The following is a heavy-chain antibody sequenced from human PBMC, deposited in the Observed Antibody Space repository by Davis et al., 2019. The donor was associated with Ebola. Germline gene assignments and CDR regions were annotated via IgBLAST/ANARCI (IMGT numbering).Heavy chain of an antibody. CDR3: AKWQAWSASLGGPYYYGMDV. CDR1: GFTFSSYG. V-gene: IGHV3-30*18. Sequence: GESLKISCAASGFTFSSYGMHWVRQAPGKGLEWVAVISYDGSNEYYADSVKGRFTISRDNSKNTLYLQMNSLRAEDTAVYYCAKWQAWSASLGGPYYYGMDVWGQGTTVTVSS. J-gene: IGHJ6*02. D-gene: IGHD3-3*01. CDR2: ISYDGSNE.